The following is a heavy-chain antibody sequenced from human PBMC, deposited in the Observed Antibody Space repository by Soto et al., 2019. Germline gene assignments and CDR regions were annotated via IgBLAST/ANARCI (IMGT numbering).Heavy chain of an antibody. V-gene: IGHV3-48*04. D-gene: IGHD2-21*01. Sequence: EVQLMESGGGLVQPGGSLRLSCAASGFTFSNYGMNWARQAPGRGLEWVAHINAPGETKSYSDSVKGRFTVSRDDAKNSLYLQMSSLRADDTAIYYCERDPEGINDFDYWGQGTLVTVSS. CDR2: INAPGETK. CDR3: ERDPEGINDFDY. J-gene: IGHJ4*02. CDR1: GFTFSNYG.